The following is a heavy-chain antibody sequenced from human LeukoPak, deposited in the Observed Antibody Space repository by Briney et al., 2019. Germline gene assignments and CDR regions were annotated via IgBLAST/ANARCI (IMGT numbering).Heavy chain of an antibody. Sequence: PSETLSLTCNVSGESISSHYWSWTRQSPGKGLEWIGYITNSGTTKFNHSLKSRVTISRDTSTNQISLRLSSVTAADTAVFFCVRFVVVRGPMEYYYYYMDVWGRGTTVIVSS. CDR2: ITNSGTT. CDR1: GESISSHY. CDR3: VRFVVVRGPMEYYYYYMDV. V-gene: IGHV4-59*11. J-gene: IGHJ6*03. D-gene: IGHD2-2*01.